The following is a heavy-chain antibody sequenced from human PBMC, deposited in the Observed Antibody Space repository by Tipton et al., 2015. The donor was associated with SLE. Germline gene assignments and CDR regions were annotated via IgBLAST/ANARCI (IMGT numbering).Heavy chain of an antibody. D-gene: IGHD3-22*01. Sequence: TLSLTCIVSGGSMTSYYWYWIRQPAGRGLEWIGGIFSSGSTDYNPSLKSRVTMSLDTSKNQFSLKLTSVTAADTAVYYCARGLPWDYDSSGYMWGQGTVVTVSS. V-gene: IGHV4-4*07. CDR1: GGSMTSYY. J-gene: IGHJ4*02. CDR2: IFSSGST. CDR3: ARGLPWDYDSSGYM.